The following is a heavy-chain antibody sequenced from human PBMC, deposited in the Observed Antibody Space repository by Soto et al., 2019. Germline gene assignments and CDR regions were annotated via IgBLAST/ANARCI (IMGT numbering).Heavy chain of an antibody. CDR3: AREYVRSGYDSSVRAFDI. CDR2: IDPNSGGT. D-gene: IGHD3-22*01. J-gene: IGHJ3*02. Sequence: ASVKVSCKASGYTFTGYYMHWVRQAPGQGLEWMGWIDPNSGGTNYAQKFQGWVTMTRDTSISTAYMELSRLRSDDTAVYYCAREYVRSGYDSSVRAFDIWGQGKMVTVSS. CDR1: GYTFTGYY. V-gene: IGHV1-2*04.